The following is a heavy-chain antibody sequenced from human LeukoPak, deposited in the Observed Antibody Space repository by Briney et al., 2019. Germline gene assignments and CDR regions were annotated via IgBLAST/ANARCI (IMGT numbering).Heavy chain of an antibody. J-gene: IGHJ4*02. CDR1: GFTFDDYA. Sequence: GGSLRLSCAASGFTFDDYAMHWVRQAPGKSLEWVSLISGDGGSTYYADSVKGRFTISRDNSKNSLYLQMNSLRTEDTALYYCAKDAPRVGYGDYYLDYWGQGTLVTVSS. V-gene: IGHV3-43*02. CDR3: AKDAPRVGYGDYYLDY. D-gene: IGHD4-17*01. CDR2: ISGDGGST.